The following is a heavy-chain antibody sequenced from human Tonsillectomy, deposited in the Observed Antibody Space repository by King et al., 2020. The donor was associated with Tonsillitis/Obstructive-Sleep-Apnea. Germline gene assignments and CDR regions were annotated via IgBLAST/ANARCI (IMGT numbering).Heavy chain of an antibody. J-gene: IGHJ4*02. CDR2: ISAYSDKT. D-gene: IGHD1-26*01. CDR3: AREAAPTSLSYRHFDY. Sequence: VQLVESGAEVKKPGASMKVSCKASGYTFISYGISWVRQAPGQGLEWMGWISAYSDKTNYAQKVQGRVTMTTDTSTSTAYMELTSLRSDDTAVYYCAREAAPTSLSYRHFDYWGQGTLVTVSS. CDR1: GYTFISYG. V-gene: IGHV1-18*01.